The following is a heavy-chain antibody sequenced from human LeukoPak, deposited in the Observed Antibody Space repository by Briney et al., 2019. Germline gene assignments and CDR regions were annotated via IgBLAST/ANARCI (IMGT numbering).Heavy chain of an antibody. V-gene: IGHV4-4*07. CDR3: ARDEGRYCSSTSCYLPIDY. J-gene: IGHJ4*02. Sequence: SETLSLTCTVSGGSISSYYWSWIRQPAGKGLEWIGRIYTSGSTNCNPSLKSRVTMSVDTSKNQFSLKLSSVTAADTAVYYCARDEGRYCSSTSCYLPIDYWGQGTLVTVSS. CDR2: IYTSGST. CDR1: GGSISSYY. D-gene: IGHD2-2*01.